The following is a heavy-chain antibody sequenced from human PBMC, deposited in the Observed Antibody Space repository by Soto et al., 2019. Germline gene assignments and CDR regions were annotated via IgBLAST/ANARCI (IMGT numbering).Heavy chain of an antibody. V-gene: IGHV1-69*13. CDR1: GGTFSSYA. CDR2: IIPIFGTA. D-gene: IGHD6-6*01. CDR3: ARAEYSSSSLYYYGMDV. Sequence: ASVKVSCKASGGTFSSYAISWVRQAPGQGLEWMGGIIPIFGTANYAQKFQGRVTITADESTSTAYMELSSLRSEDTAVYYCARAEYSSSSLYYYGMDVWGQGTTVTVSS. J-gene: IGHJ6*02.